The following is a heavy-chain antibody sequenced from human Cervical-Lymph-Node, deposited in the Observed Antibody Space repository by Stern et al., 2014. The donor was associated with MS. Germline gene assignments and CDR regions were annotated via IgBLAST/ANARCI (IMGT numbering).Heavy chain of an antibody. CDR1: GGSINSHLYY. CDR3: ARVAYSDFWSGANWFDP. V-gene: IGHV4-31*03. CDR2: IYYRGNT. D-gene: IGHD3-3*01. Sequence: QLQLQESGPGLVRPSQILSLTCTVSGGSINSHLYYWSWIRQHPGKGLEWLGYIYYRGNTYHNPSLKSRITTAIDTSTNQFSLKLTSVTAADTAVYYCARVAYSDFWSGANWFDPWGQGILVTVSS. J-gene: IGHJ5*02.